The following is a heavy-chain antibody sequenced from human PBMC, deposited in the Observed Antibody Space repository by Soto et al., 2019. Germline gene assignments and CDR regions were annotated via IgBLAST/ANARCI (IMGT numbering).Heavy chain of an antibody. CDR1: GGSFSGYY. Sequence: SEPLSLTCDVYGGSFSGYYWSWLRQPPGKGLEWIGEINHSGSPNYNPSLKSRVTISVDTSKNQFSLKMTSVTAADTAVYYCATANWSHHYFDPWGQGTLVTVS. CDR3: ATANWSHHYFDP. D-gene: IGHD1-1*01. V-gene: IGHV4-34*01. CDR2: INHSGSP. J-gene: IGHJ5*02.